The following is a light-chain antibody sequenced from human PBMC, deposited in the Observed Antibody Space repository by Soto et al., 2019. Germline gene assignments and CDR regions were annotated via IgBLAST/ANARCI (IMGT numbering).Light chain of an antibody. CDR1: SSDIGLYNY. Sequence: ALTQPASVSGSPGQSITISCTGTSSDIGLYNYVSWYQQPPGKAPKLMIYDVYNRPSGVSYRFSGSKSGNTASLTISGLQAEDEADYYCSSHTSSGTYVFGTGTKVTVL. J-gene: IGLJ1*01. CDR3: SSHTSSGTYV. V-gene: IGLV2-14*01. CDR2: DVY.